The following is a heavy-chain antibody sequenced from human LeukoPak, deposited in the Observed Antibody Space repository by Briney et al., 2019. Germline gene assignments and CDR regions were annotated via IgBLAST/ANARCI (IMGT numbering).Heavy chain of an antibody. J-gene: IGHJ4*02. CDR2: INHSGST. D-gene: IGHD3-10*01. CDR3: ASYYYGSGSYYRPRDY. CDR1: GGSFSGYY. Sequence: PSETLSLTCAVYGGSFSGYYWSWIRQPPGKGLEWIGEINHSGSTNYNPSLKSRVTISVDTSKNQFSLKLSSVTAADTAVYYCASYYYGSGSYYRPRDYWGQGTLVTVSS. V-gene: IGHV4-34*09.